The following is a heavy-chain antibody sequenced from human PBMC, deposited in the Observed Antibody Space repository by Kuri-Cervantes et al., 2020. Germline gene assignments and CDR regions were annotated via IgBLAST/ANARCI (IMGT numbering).Heavy chain of an antibody. D-gene: IGHD3-22*01. V-gene: IGHV3-48*04. CDR1: GFTFSSYS. J-gene: IGHJ5*02. CDR3: ARVVRSWLLRQNWFDP. Sequence: GESLKISCAASGFTFSSYSMNWVRQAPGKGLEWVSYISSSSSTIYYADSVKGRFTISRDNAKNSLYLQMNSLRAEDTAVYYCARVVRSWLLRQNWFDPWGQGTLVTVSS. CDR2: ISSSSSTI.